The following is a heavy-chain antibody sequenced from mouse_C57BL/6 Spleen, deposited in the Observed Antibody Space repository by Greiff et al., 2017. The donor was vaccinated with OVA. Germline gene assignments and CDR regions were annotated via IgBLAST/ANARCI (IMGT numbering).Heavy chain of an antibody. D-gene: IGHD1-1*01. J-gene: IGHJ4*01. V-gene: IGHV1-5*01. CDR2: IYPGNSDT. CDR1: GYTFTSYW. CDR3: TRWNFITTVVAGNAMDY. Sequence: EVQLQQSGTVLARPGASVKMSCKTSGYTFTSYWMHWVKQRPGQGLEWIGAIYPGNSDTSYNQTFKGKAKLTAVTSASTAYMELSSLTNEDSAVYYCTRWNFITTVVAGNAMDYWGQGTSVTVSS.